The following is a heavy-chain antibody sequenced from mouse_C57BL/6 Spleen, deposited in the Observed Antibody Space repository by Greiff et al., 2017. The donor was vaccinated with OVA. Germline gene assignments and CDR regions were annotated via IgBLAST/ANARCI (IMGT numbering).Heavy chain of an antibody. CDR3: ARDYDYWYFDV. CDR2: INPSSGYT. V-gene: IGHV1-7*01. CDR1: GYTFTSYW. Sequence: VQLQQSGAELAKPGASVKLSCKASGYTFTSYWMHWVKQRPGQGLEWIGYINPSSGYTKYNQKFKDKAILTADKSSSTAYMQLSSLTYEDSAVYYCARDYDYWYFDVWGTGTTVTVSS. J-gene: IGHJ1*03. D-gene: IGHD2-4*01.